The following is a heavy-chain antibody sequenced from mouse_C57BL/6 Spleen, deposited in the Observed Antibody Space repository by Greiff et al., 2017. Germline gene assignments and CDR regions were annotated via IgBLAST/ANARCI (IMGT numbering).Heavy chain of an antibody. V-gene: IGHV14-1*01. J-gene: IGHJ3*01. Sequence: EVQLQQSGAELVRPGASVKLSCTASGFNIKDYYMHWVKQRPEPGLEWIGRIDPEDGATEYAPKFQGKATMTADTSSNTAYLQLSSLTSEDTAVYYCTTSYYGSSYGWFAYWGQGTLVTVSA. CDR1: GFNIKDYY. CDR3: TTSYYGSSYGWFAY. D-gene: IGHD1-1*01. CDR2: IDPEDGAT.